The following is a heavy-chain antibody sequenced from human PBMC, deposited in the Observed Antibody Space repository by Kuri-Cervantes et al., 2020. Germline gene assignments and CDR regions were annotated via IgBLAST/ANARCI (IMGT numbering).Heavy chain of an antibody. CDR1: GGSFSGYY. V-gene: IGHV4-34*01. D-gene: IGHD5-18*01. Sequence: GSLRLSCAVYGGSFSGYYWSWIRQPPGKGLEWIGEINHSGSTNYNPSLKSRVTISVDTSKNQFSLKLSSVTAADTAVYYCARARGRRRGYSYGFDYWGQGTLVTVSS. CDR2: INHSGST. CDR3: ARARGRRRGYSYGFDY. J-gene: IGHJ4*02.